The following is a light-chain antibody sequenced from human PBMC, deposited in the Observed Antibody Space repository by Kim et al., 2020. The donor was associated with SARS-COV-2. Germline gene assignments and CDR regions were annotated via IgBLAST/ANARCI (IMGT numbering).Light chain of an antibody. CDR2: EVS. Sequence: GPLTTLPCTGTSSDIRTMTHVSGYRQDPGKAPKLMIYEVSERASGVSNRFAGSKSGNTASLTISGLQAEDEADYYCTSHTVPNILLFGGGTQLTVL. V-gene: IGLV2-14*03. J-gene: IGLJ3*02. CDR3: TSHTVPNILL. CDR1: SSDIRTMTH.